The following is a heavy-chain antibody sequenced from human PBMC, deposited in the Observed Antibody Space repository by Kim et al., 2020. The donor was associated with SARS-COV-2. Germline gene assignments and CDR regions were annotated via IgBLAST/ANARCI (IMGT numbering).Heavy chain of an antibody. D-gene: IGHD3-3*01. CDR2: IYYSGST. CDR1: GGSISSSSYY. V-gene: IGHV4-39*07. J-gene: IGHJ6*02. CDR3: ASQKGARDEGITIFGVVIKSVGSSHGDV. Sequence: SETLSLTCTVSGGSISSSSYYWGWIRQPPGKGLEWIGSIYYSGSTYYNPSLKSRVTISVDTSKNQFSLKLSSVTAADTAVYYCASQKGARDEGITIFGVVIKSVGSSHGDVWGQGTTVTVSS.